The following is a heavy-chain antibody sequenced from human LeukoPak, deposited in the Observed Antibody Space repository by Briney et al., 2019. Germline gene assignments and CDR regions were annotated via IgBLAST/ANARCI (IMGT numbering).Heavy chain of an antibody. CDR1: GGSFSGYY. CDR2: INHSGST. CDR3: ARGLLSSARKHGPGSSSYYFDY. V-gene: IGHV4-34*01. J-gene: IGHJ4*02. Sequence: PSETLSLTCAVYGGSFSGYYWSWIRQPPGKGLEWIGEINHSGSTNYNPSLKSRVTISVDTSKNQFSLKLSSVTAADTAVYYCARGLLSSARKHGPGSSSYYFDYWGQGTLVTVSS. D-gene: IGHD3-10*01.